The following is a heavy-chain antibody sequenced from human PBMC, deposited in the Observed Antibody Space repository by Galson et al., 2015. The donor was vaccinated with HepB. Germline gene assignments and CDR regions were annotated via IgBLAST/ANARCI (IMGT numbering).Heavy chain of an antibody. CDR3: ARGVYCTNGVCYGGYFDY. J-gene: IGHJ4*02. CDR1: GFTFSSYA. V-gene: IGHV3-21*01. Sequence: SLRLSCAASGFTFSSYAMSWVRQAPGKGLEWVSSISSSSSYIYYADSVKGRFTISRDNAKNSLYLQMNSLRAEDTAVYYCARGVYCTNGVCYGGYFDYWGQGTLVTVSS. CDR2: ISSSSSYI. D-gene: IGHD2-8*01.